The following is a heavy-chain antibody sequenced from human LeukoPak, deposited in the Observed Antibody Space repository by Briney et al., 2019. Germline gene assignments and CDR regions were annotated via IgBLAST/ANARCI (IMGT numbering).Heavy chain of an antibody. D-gene: IGHD4-17*01. CDR1: NDSINNFY. V-gene: IGHV4-4*07. Sequence: SETLSLTCSVSNDSINNFYWTWIRQPAGRGLEWIGTVSTSDTPHYNPSLNSRVAISIDKSKTHFSLRLISVTAADTAVYFCAGDYSSLVMGHWGQGTPVTVSP. CDR3: AGDYSSLVMGH. J-gene: IGHJ4*02. CDR2: VSTSDTP.